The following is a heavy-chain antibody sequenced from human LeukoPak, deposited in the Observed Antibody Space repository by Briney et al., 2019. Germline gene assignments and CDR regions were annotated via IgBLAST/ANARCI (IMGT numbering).Heavy chain of an antibody. D-gene: IGHD2-21*02. CDR1: GFTFDDYT. V-gene: IGHV3-43*01. CDR2: ITWDGGST. J-gene: IGHJ4*02. Sequence: GGSLRLSCAASGFTFDDYTLHWVRQSPGKGLEWVSLITWDGGSTYYADSVKGRFTMSRDNSKNSLYLQMNSLRTEDSALYYCAKGGGLTVTADEGFDYWGQGTLVTVSS. CDR3: AKGGGLTVTADEGFDY.